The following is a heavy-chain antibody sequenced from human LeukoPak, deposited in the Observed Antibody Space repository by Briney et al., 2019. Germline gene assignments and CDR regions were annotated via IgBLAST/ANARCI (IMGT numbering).Heavy chain of an antibody. V-gene: IGHV4-34*01. Sequence: PSETLSLTCAVYGGSFSGYYWSWIRQPPGKGLEWIGEINHSGSTNYNPSLKSRVTISVDTSKNQFSLKLSSVTAADTAVYYCARAYEAGIAVAGHWYFDLWGRGTLVTVSS. CDR3: ARAYEAGIAVAGHWYFDL. D-gene: IGHD6-19*01. CDR2: INHSGST. J-gene: IGHJ2*01. CDR1: GGSFSGYY.